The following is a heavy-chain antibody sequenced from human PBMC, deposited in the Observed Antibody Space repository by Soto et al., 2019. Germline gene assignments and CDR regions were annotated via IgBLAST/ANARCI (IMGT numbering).Heavy chain of an antibody. J-gene: IGHJ5*02. Sequence: QLQLQESGPGLVKPSETLSLTCSVSGGSIFSYYWSWVRQPPGKGLVWIAYIHYSGSTDFNPSLKSRVITSIDRAKNPISRKMSSVTAADTAVYYCGGQNTFAYNSASDGRGGWFDPWGQGTLVTVTA. CDR2: IHYSGST. CDR1: GGSIFSYY. D-gene: IGHD3-22*01. V-gene: IGHV4-59*03. CDR3: GGQNTFAYNSASDGRGGWFDP.